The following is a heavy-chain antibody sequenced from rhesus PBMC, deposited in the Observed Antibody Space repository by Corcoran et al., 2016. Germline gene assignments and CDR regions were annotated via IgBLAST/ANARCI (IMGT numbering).Heavy chain of an antibody. CDR1: GYTFTDYY. CDR2: VYPEYGET. Sequence: EVQLVQSGAEVKKPGASVKISCKASGYTFTDYYLHWVRQAPGKGLEWMVRVYPEYGETIHAQKFQDRVTLPADTSTDTAYMALSSLRSEDTAVYYCATDLRDVWGRGVLVTVSS. CDR3: ATDLRDV. V-gene: IGHV1-111*02. J-gene: IGHJ5-2*02.